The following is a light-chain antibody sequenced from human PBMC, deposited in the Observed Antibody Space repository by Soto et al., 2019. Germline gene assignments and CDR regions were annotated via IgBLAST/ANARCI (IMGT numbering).Light chain of an antibody. CDR1: RSVRSN. CDR3: QQYSNFPLIS. J-gene: IGKJ5*01. CDR2: GAS. V-gene: IGKV3-15*01. Sequence: DMVMTQSPATLYLSPGKGATLSCRASRSVRSNLGWYQQKPGQAPSLLICGASPRATGIPARFSGSGSGTEFTLTISSLQSEDVAVYYCQQYSNFPLISSAQGTLLEI.